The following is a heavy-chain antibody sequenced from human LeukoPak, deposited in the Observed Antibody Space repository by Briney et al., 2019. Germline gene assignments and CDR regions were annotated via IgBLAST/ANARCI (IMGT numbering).Heavy chain of an antibody. V-gene: IGHV4-61*02. J-gene: IGHJ5*02. Sequence: SETLSLTCTVSGDSVSSDNYYWSRIRQPAGKGLEWIGRIYTSGNINYNPSLKGRVTISVDTSKNQFSLKLSSVTAADTAVYYCAGEHGFDSSGYYFPHHWGQGTLVTVSS. CDR1: GDSVSSDNYY. D-gene: IGHD3-22*01. CDR3: AGEHGFDSSGYYFPHH. CDR2: IYTSGNI.